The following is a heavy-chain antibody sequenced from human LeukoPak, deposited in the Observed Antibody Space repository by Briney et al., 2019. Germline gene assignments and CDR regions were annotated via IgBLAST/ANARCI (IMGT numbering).Heavy chain of an antibody. CDR2: AYYRSNWYS. D-gene: IGHD3-10*01. Sequence: SQTLSLTCAISGDSDSSNSSTWNWIRQSPSRGLEWLGRAYYRSNWYSDYALSVKSRITINPDTSKNQFSLQLDSVTPEDTAMYYCARGYYGSGRHGMDVWGQGTTVTVSS. CDR1: GDSDSSNSST. J-gene: IGHJ6*02. CDR3: ARGYYGSGRHGMDV. V-gene: IGHV6-1*01.